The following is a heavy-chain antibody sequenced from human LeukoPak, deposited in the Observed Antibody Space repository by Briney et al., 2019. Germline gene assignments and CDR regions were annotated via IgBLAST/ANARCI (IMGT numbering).Heavy chain of an antibody. CDR3: VKGTSREAFDI. V-gene: IGHV4-39*07. D-gene: IGHD5-24*01. CDR2: IYYSGST. J-gene: IGHJ3*02. CDR1: GGSISSSSYY. Sequence: SETLSLTCTVSGGSISSSSYYWGWIRQPPGKGLEWIGSIYYSGSTYYNPSLKSRLTISIDTSKNQFSLKLSSVTAADTAVYSCVKGTSREAFDIWGQGTMVTVSS.